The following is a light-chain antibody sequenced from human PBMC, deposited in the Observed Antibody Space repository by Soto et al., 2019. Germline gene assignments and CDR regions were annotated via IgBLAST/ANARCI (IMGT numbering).Light chain of an antibody. Sequence: DVVMTQSPLSLTVTVGQPASISCRSSQSLGYSDGNTYLSWFQQGPGQSPRRLIYQVSKRDSGVPDRFSGSGSGTDFTLKISRVDADDVGIYYCMQGTHWPKTFGQGTKVEIK. V-gene: IGKV2-30*01. CDR3: MQGTHWPKT. CDR2: QVS. J-gene: IGKJ1*01. CDR1: QSLGYSDGNTY.